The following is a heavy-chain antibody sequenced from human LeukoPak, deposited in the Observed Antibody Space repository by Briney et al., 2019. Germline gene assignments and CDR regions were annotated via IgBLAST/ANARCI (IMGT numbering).Heavy chain of an antibody. CDR2: INPSGGST. J-gene: IGHJ3*02. CDR3: ARVPWAAAGTGGAFDI. CDR1: GYTFTSYY. D-gene: IGHD6-13*01. Sequence: ASVKVSCKASGYTFTSYYMHWVRQAPGQGLGWMGIINPSGGSTSYAQKFQGRVTMTRDTSTSTVYMELSSLRSEDTAVYYCARVPWAAAGTGGAFDIWGQGTMVTVSS. V-gene: IGHV1-46*01.